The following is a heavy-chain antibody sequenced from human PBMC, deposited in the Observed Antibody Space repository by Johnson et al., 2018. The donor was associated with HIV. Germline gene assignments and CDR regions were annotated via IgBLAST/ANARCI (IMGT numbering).Heavy chain of an antibody. Sequence: QVQLVESGGGVVQPGGSLRLSCAASGFTFSSYGMHWVRQAPGKGLEWVAFIRYDGSNKYYVDSVKGRFTISRDNAKNSLYLQMNSLRAEDTAVYYCARARTNSDYYDSSGYPDAFDIWGQGTMVTVSS. D-gene: IGHD3-22*01. CDR3: ARARTNSDYYDSSGYPDAFDI. CDR1: GFTFSSYG. V-gene: IGHV3-30*02. CDR2: IRYDGSNK. J-gene: IGHJ3*02.